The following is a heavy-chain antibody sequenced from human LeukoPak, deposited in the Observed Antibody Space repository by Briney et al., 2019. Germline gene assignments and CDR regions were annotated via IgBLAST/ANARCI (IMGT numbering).Heavy chain of an antibody. Sequence: PSETLSLTCTVSGGSISSSSYYWGWIRQPPGKGLEWIGSTYYSGSTYYTPSLKSRVTISVDTSKNQFSLKLSSVTAADTAVYYCARQGPRVAAAEVLYYFDYWGQGTLVTVSS. CDR3: ARQGPRVAAAEVLYYFDY. V-gene: IGHV4-39*01. CDR2: TYYSGST. CDR1: GGSISSSSYY. D-gene: IGHD6-13*01. J-gene: IGHJ4*02.